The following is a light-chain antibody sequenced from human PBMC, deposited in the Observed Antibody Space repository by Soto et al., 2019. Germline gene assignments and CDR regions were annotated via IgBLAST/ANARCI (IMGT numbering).Light chain of an antibody. Sequence: EILLTQSPATLSLYPGERATLSCRASQSVSSYLAWYQQKPGQAPRLLIYDASNRATGIPARFSGSGSGTDFTLTISSLEPEDFAVYYCQHRRGTFGQGTKLEIK. CDR3: QHRRGT. V-gene: IGKV3-11*01. J-gene: IGKJ2*02. CDR2: DAS. CDR1: QSVSSY.